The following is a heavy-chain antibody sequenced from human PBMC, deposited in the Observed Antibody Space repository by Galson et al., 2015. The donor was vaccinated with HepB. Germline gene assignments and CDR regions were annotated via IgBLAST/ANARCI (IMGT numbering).Heavy chain of an antibody. CDR1: DVIFGSYT. J-gene: IGHJ1*01. D-gene: IGHD3-10*01. CDR3: ASGLGVIITGRLDS. V-gene: IGHV1-18*01. CDR2: ISASKGDT. Sequence: SVKVSCKATDVIFGSYTFIWVRQAPGQGLEWMGLISASKGDTKYAQKFQGRVTMTADTSTSTTYMELTSLTSEDTAVYFCASGLGVIITGRLDSWGQGTLVTVSS.